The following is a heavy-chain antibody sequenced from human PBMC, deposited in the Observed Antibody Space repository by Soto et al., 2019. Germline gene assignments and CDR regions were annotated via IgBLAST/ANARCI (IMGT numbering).Heavy chain of an antibody. V-gene: IGHV4-39*07. CDR2: IYYSGST. Sequence: PSETLSLTCTVSRGSISSSTCYWGWISQPPGKGLEWIGSIYYSGSTYYNPSLKSRVTISVDTSKNQFSLKLSSVTATDTAVYYCAGGIAVAGPWDYWGQGTLVTVSS. J-gene: IGHJ4*01. D-gene: IGHD6-19*01. CDR1: RGSISSSTCY. CDR3: AGGIAVAGPWDY.